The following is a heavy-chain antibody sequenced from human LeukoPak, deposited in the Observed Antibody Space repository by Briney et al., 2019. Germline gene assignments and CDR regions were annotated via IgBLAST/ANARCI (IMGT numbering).Heavy chain of an antibody. CDR2: ISWNSGSI. D-gene: IGHD6-13*01. J-gene: IGHJ4*02. CDR1: GFTFDDYA. V-gene: IGHV3-9*01. Sequence: GGSLRLSCAASGFTFDDYAMHWVRQAPGKGLEWVSGISWNSGSIGYADSVKGRFTISRDNAKNSLYLQMNSLRSEDTAVYYCAIHPYIYSSSWYRRYFDYWGQGTLVTVSS. CDR3: AIHPYIYSSSWYRRYFDY.